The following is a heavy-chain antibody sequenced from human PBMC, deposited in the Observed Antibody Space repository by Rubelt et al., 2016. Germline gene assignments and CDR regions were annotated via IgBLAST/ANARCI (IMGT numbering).Heavy chain of an antibody. J-gene: IGHJ5*02. Sequence: QVHLQESGPGLVKPSETLSLTCTVSGYSISSDYYWGWIRQPPGEGLEWIGSIHHSGYTHYNPSFKSLVTISVDTSKNQFSLKLNSVTAADTAVYYCARSLVVEGGEKYNWFDPWGQGSRVTVSS. D-gene: IGHD2-21*01. CDR3: ARSLVVEGGEKYNWFDP. CDR2: IHHSGYT. CDR1: GYSISSDYY. V-gene: IGHV4-38-2*02.